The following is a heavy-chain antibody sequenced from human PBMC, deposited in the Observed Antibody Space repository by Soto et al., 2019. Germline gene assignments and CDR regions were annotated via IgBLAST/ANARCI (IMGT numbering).Heavy chain of an antibody. CDR2: INHSGST. J-gene: IGHJ4*02. Sequence: QVQLQQWGAGLLKPSETLSLTCAVYGGSFSGYYWSWIRQPPGKGLEWIGEINHSGSTNYNPSLKSRVTIAVDTSKNQFSLKLSSVTAEDAAVYYCARGGGGSCDYWGQGTLVTVSS. D-gene: IGHD3-16*01. CDR3: ARGGGGSCDY. V-gene: IGHV4-34*01. CDR1: GGSFSGYY.